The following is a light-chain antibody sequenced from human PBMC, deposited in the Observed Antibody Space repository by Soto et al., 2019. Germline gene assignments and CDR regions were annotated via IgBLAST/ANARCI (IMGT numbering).Light chain of an antibody. Sequence: QSALTQPPSASGSPGQSVAISCTGTSSDVGGYNYVSWYQQHPGKAPKLILSEVSRRPSGVPERFSGSKSGNTASLTVSGLQADDEAHYYCSSYAGSNNFVFGTGTKVTVL. V-gene: IGLV2-8*01. CDR2: EVS. CDR1: SSDVGGYNY. CDR3: SSYAGSNNFV. J-gene: IGLJ1*01.